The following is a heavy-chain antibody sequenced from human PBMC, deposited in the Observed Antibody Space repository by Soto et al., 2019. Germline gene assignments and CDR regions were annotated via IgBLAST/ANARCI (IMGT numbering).Heavy chain of an antibody. CDR1: GGSITSSNYY. Sequence: SETLSLTCTVSGGSITSSNYYWGWIRQPPGKGLGWIGSVYYTGSTYFNPSLKSRVTISVDTSKNQFSLRLSSVTAADTAVYFCARHTYNWNYVGAFDIWGHGTMVTVSS. J-gene: IGHJ3*02. CDR2: VYYTGST. D-gene: IGHD1-7*01. CDR3: ARHTYNWNYVGAFDI. V-gene: IGHV4-39*01.